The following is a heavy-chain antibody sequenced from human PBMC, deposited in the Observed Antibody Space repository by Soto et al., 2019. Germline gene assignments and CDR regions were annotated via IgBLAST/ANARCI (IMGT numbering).Heavy chain of an antibody. D-gene: IGHD1-1*01. CDR2: VYYSGST. Sequence: SETLSLTCTVSGGSVSSSSYYWGWVRQPPGKGLEWIGSVYYSGSTYYNPSLESRVTISVDKSKNQFSLKLMSLSAADTAVYFCASARRTGKTSFLDYWGQGALVTVSS. CDR1: GGSVSSSSYY. J-gene: IGHJ4*02. V-gene: IGHV4-39*01. CDR3: ASARRTGKTSFLDY.